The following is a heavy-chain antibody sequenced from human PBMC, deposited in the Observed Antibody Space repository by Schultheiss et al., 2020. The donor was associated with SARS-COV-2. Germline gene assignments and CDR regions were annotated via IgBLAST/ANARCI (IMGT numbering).Heavy chain of an antibody. CDR2: IYYSGNT. J-gene: IGHJ6*02. D-gene: IGHD6-6*01. Sequence: SQTLSLTCTVSGGSISSYYWSWIRQPPGKGLEWIGYIYYSGNTNYNPSLKSRVTISVDTSKNQFSLKLSSVTAADTAVYYCARRPSSSFYYYGMDVWGQGTTVTVSS. CDR1: GGSISSYY. CDR3: ARRPSSSFYYYGMDV. V-gene: IGHV4-59*08.